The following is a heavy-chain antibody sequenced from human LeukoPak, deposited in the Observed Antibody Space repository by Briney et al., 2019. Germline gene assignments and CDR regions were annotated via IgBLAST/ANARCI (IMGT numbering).Heavy chain of an antibody. J-gene: IGHJ3*02. CDR2: IYYSGST. Sequence: PSETLSLTCTVSGGSISSYYWSWIRQPPGKGLEWIWYIYYSGSTNYNPSLKSRVTISVDTSKNQFSLKLSSVTAADTAVYYCARDNGADYDFWSGLSGVANYDAFDIWGQGTMVTVSS. CDR3: ARDNGADYDFWSGLSGVANYDAFDI. V-gene: IGHV4-59*01. D-gene: IGHD3-3*01. CDR1: GGSISSYY.